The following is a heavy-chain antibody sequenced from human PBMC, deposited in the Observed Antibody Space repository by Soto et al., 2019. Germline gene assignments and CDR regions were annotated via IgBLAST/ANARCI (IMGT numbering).Heavy chain of an antibody. CDR3: AKDGPLGYCSVGSCSHYYYYGMDV. CDR1: GFTFSSYG. D-gene: IGHD2-15*01. V-gene: IGHV3-30*18. Sequence: PGGSLRLSCAASGFTFSSYGMHWVRQAPGKGLEWVAVISYDGSNKYYADSVKGRFTISRDNSKNTLYLQMNSLRAEDTAVYYCAKDGPLGYCSVGSCSHYYYYGMDVWGQGTTVTVSS. J-gene: IGHJ6*02. CDR2: ISYDGSNK.